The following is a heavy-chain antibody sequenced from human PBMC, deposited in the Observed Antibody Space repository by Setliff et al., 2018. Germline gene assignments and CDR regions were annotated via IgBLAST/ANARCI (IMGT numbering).Heavy chain of an antibody. CDR1: GGTFSSYG. CDR2: TIPFFGST. Sequence: GASVKVSCKASGGTFSSYGISWVRQAPGQGLEWMGGTIPFFGSTNYAQKFQDRVTIITDESTSTAYMELSSLRTEDTAVYYCAREGVDTRSSTDYRYYMDVWGKGTTVTVSS. CDR3: AREGVDTRSSTDYRYYMDV. V-gene: IGHV1-69*05. J-gene: IGHJ6*03. D-gene: IGHD5-18*01.